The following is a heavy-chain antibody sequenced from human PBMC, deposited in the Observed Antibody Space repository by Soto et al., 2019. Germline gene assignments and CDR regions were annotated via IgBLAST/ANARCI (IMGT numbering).Heavy chain of an antibody. D-gene: IGHD2-15*01. Sequence: GGALRLSCSASGFTFSKYAMGWVRQAPGKGLEWFSAISGSSSDTYYADSVRGRFTISRDNAKNSLYLQMNSLRAEDTAVYYCARYCSGGSCPTWGQGTLVTVSS. CDR3: ARYCSGGSCPT. V-gene: IGHV3-21*01. CDR2: ISGSSSDT. J-gene: IGHJ5*02. CDR1: GFTFSKYA.